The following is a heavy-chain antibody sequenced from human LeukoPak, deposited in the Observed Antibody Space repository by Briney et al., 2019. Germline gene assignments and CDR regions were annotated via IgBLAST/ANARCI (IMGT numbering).Heavy chain of an antibody. CDR2: IKEDGSEK. D-gene: IGHD3-16*01. CDR3: VRDYVCGTCYPDY. J-gene: IGHJ4*02. Sequence: GGSLRLSCAASGFSFINYLIRCFRQTPRKRLEWVGNIKEDGSEKYYLDSVKGRFTISRDNTHNSVFLLMSSLRAEDTAVYYCVRDYVCGTCYPDYWGQGTLVTVSS. V-gene: IGHV3-7*01. CDR1: GFSFINYL.